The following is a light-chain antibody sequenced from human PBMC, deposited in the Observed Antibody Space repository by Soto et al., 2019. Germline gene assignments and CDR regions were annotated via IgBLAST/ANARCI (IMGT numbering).Light chain of an antibody. Sequence: PGERVTLSCRASQSVSSSYLTWYQQKPGQAPRLLIYGASSRATGIPDRFSGSGSGTDFTLTISRLEPEDFAVYYCQQYGSSFWTFGQGTKVDIK. J-gene: IGKJ1*01. CDR3: QQYGSSFWT. CDR1: QSVSSSY. CDR2: GAS. V-gene: IGKV3-20*01.